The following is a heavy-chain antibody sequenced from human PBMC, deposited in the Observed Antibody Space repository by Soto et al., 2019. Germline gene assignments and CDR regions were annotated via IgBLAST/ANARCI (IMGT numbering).Heavy chain of an antibody. CDR1: GYTFTTYG. Sequence: ASVKVSSKASGYTFTTYGISWVRQAPGQGLEWMGWISPYNGTTKYAEKFQGEMTMTTDTATSTAYMDLRSLRSDDTAVYYCARDGERDTGLNFYYYLHGMDAWGQGTRVTVSS. CDR3: ARDGERDTGLNFYYYLHGMDA. V-gene: IGHV1-18*04. CDR2: ISPYNGTT. J-gene: IGHJ6*02. D-gene: IGHD1-1*01.